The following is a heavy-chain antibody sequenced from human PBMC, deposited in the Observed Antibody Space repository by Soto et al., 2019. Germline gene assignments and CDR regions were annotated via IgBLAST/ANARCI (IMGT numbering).Heavy chain of an antibody. CDR3: VKGEFYYDSSAYYPFDS. CDR2: ISINGGST. J-gene: IGHJ4*02. D-gene: IGHD3-22*01. V-gene: IGHV3-64D*06. Sequence: GGSLRLSCSASGFTFSSYAMHWVRQAPGKGLEYVSSISINGGSTHYADSVKGRFTISRDNSRNTQYLQMSSLRADDTAVYYCVKGEFYYDSSAYYPFDSWGPGTLVTVSS. CDR1: GFTFSSYA.